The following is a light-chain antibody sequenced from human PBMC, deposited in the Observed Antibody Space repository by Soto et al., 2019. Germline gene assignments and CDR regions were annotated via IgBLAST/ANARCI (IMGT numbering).Light chain of an antibody. Sequence: DIVMTQSPLSLPVTPGEPASISCGSSQSLLHSNGVNYLDWFLQKPGQSPQVLIYLGSNRASGVADRFSGSGSGTDFTLKISRVEAEDVGVYYCMQSLRSPHTFGQGTKLEIK. CDR1: QSLLHSNGVNY. V-gene: IGKV2-28*01. J-gene: IGKJ2*01. CDR3: MQSLRSPHT. CDR2: LGS.